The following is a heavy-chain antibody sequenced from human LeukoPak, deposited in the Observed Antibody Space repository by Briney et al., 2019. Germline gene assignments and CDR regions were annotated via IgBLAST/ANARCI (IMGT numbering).Heavy chain of an antibody. CDR2: IYTSGST. CDR3: ARGLIVVVAAIYRYFDL. Sequence: RASETLSLTCTVSGGSISSYYWSWIRQPAGKGLEWIGRIYTSGSTNYNPSLKSRVTISVDTSKNQFSLKLSSVTAADTAVYYCARGLIVVVAAIYRYFDLWGRGTLVTVSS. V-gene: IGHV4-4*07. J-gene: IGHJ2*01. CDR1: GGSISSYY. D-gene: IGHD2-21*02.